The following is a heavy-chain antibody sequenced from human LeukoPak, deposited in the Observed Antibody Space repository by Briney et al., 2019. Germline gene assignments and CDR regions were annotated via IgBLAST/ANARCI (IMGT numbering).Heavy chain of an antibody. V-gene: IGHV4-30-4*08. CDR2: IYYSGST. J-gene: IGHJ3*02. CDR3: ARDPDLSPGYYFEGFDI. CDR1: GGSISSGDYY. Sequence: SQTLSLTCTVSGGSISSGDYYWSWIRQPPGKGLEWIGYIYYSGSTYYNPSLKSRVTISVDTSKNQFSLKLSSVTAADTAVYCCARDPDLSPGYYFEGFDIWGQGTMVTVSS. D-gene: IGHD3-22*01.